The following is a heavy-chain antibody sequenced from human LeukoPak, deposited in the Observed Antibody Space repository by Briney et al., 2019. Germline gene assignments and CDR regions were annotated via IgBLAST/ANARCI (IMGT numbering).Heavy chain of an antibody. CDR1: GYSISSGYH. D-gene: IGHD7-27*01. V-gene: IGHV4-38-2*02. CDR3: ARGPHWDPHFDY. CDR2: IYHSGST. J-gene: IGHJ4*02. Sequence: SETLSLTCTVSGYSISSGYHWGWIRQPPGKGLEWIGSIYHSGSTYYNPSLKSRVTISVDTSKNQFSLKLSSVTAADTAVYYCARGPHWDPHFDYWGQGTLVTVSS.